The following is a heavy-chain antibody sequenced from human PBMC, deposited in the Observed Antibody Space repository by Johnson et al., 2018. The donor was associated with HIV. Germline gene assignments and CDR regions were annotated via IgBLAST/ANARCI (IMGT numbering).Heavy chain of an antibody. CDR3: ARARRAAAQSDAFDN. V-gene: IGHV3-30*02. J-gene: IGHJ3*02. CDR1: GFTFSSYG. D-gene: IGHD6-13*01. Sequence: VQLAESGGGVVQPGGSLRLSCAASGFTFSSYGMHWVRQAPGKGLEWVAFIRYDGSNKYYDGNNKYYADSVKGRFTISRDNSKNTLFMQMNSLRGEDTAVYYCARARRAAAQSDAFDNWGQGTMVTVSS. CDR2: IRYDGSNKYYDGNNK.